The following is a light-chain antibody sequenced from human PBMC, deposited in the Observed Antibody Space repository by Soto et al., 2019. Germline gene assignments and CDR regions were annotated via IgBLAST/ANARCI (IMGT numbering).Light chain of an antibody. CDR3: SAFTTDSTVI. V-gene: IGLV2-11*01. Sequence: QSALTQPRSVSGPPGQSVSISCSGTSSDVGTYNYVSWYQQHPGKAPKLMIYEVSKRPSGVSNRFSGSKSGYTASLTISGLQAEDECHYYCSAFTTDSTVIFGGGTKLTVL. J-gene: IGLJ2*01. CDR1: SSDVGTYNY. CDR2: EVS.